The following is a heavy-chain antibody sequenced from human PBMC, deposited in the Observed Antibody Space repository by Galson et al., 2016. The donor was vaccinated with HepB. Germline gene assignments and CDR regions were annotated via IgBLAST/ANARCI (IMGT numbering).Heavy chain of an antibody. Sequence: SLRLSCAASGFTFATYSMNWVRQAPGKGLEWVSYISTSSSTIYYADSVKGRFTISRDNSQITLYLQMNSLRAEDTAVYYCAKDTGELGGAFDVWGQGTMVTVSS. CDR1: GFTFATYS. CDR3: AKDTGELGGAFDV. CDR2: ISTSSSTI. D-gene: IGHD1-26*01. V-gene: IGHV3-48*01. J-gene: IGHJ3*01.